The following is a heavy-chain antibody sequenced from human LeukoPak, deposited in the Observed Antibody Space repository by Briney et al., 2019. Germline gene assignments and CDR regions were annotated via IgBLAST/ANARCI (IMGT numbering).Heavy chain of an antibody. CDR1: GFIFDDYA. D-gene: IGHD2-2*02. J-gene: IGHJ4*02. V-gene: IGHV3-9*01. CDR3: ARAIGVTCISTSCYSFDY. Sequence: PGGSLRLSCVASGFIFDDYAIHWVRQAPGKGLEWVSGISWNSGSIGYADSVKGRFTISRDNAKNSLYLQINSLRTEDTALYYCARAIGVTCISTSCYSFDYWGQGTLVTVSS. CDR2: ISWNSGSI.